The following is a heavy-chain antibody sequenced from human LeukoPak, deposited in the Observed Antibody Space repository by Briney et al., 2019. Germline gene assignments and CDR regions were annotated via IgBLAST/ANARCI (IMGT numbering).Heavy chain of an antibody. CDR3: ARESSAELLRNWYFDL. J-gene: IGHJ2*01. Sequence: VSVKVSCKASGYTFTGYYMHWVRQAPGQGLEWMGWINPNSGGTNYAQKVQGRVTMTRDMSISTAYMELSRLRSDDTAVYYCARESSAELLRNWYFDLWGRGTLVTVSS. V-gene: IGHV1-2*02. CDR1: GYTFTGYY. CDR2: INPNSGGT. D-gene: IGHD2-15*01.